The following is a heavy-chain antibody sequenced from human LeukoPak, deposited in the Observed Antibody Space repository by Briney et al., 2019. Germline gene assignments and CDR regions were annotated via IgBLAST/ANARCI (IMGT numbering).Heavy chain of an antibody. Sequence: ALVKSSCNASGYTFTSYGISWMRRAPGHRLEWMGWISAYNGNTNYAQKLQGRVTMTTDTSTSTAYMELRSLRSDDTAVYYCARDGEIEYWGQGTLVTVSS. D-gene: IGHD3-3*01. CDR1: GYTFTSYG. V-gene: IGHV1-18*01. J-gene: IGHJ4*02. CDR3: ARDGEIEY. CDR2: ISAYNGNT.